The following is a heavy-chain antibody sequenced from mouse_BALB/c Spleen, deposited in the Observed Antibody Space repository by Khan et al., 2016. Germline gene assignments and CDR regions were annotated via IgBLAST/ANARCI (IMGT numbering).Heavy chain of an antibody. J-gene: IGHJ2*01. CDR1: GYTFISYT. D-gene: IGHD1-1*01. CDR3: ARERAVVANFDY. V-gene: IGHV1-4*01. Sequence: QVQLQQSGAELARPGASVKMSCKASGYTFISYTIHWVKQRPGQGLEWIGYIDPNNDYTDYNHQFNDKATLTADKSSSTSYMQLSSLTSEDAAVYYCARERAVVANFDYWGQGTTLTVSS. CDR2: IDPNNDYT.